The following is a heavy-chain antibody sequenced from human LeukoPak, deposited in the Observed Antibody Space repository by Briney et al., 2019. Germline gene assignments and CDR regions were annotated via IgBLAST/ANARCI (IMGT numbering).Heavy chain of an antibody. CDR3: ARAPVIVMHDWYFDL. D-gene: IGHD3-22*01. CDR1: EFTFRNYS. J-gene: IGHJ2*01. V-gene: IGHV3-21*01. Sequence: PGGSLRLSCVGSEFTFRNYSMNWVRQAPGKGLEWDSSISYSSSYKYYADSVKGRFTISRDNAKKSLYLQMNSLTAEDTAIYYCARAPVIVMHDWYFDLWGRGSLVTVSS. CDR2: ISYSSSYK.